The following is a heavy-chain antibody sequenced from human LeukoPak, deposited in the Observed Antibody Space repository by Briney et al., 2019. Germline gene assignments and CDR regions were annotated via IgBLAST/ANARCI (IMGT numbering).Heavy chain of an antibody. J-gene: IGHJ4*02. CDR2: ITNDGRL. CDR1: GFSFNNYA. CDR3: VKESPYGTPRFYYFDA. V-gene: IGHV3-23*01. D-gene: IGHD3-3*01. Sequence: GGSLRLSSAASGFSFNNYAMSWDRQAPGKGPEGVSAITNDGRLFYSDSVEGRSTISRDNSKNTLFLQMNSLRAEDTAIYYCVKESPYGTPRFYYFDAWGQGTLVTVSS.